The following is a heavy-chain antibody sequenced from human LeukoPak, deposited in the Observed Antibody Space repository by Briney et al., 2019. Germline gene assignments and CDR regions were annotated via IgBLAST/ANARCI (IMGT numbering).Heavy chain of an antibody. CDR2: IHHSGST. D-gene: IGHD3-10*02. CDR1: GGSISSSIYY. CDR3: ASLGAAGYVHY. V-gene: IGHV4-39*01. J-gene: IGHJ1*01. Sequence: SETLSLTCTVSGGSISSSIYYWGWIRRPPGKGPEWIASIHHSGSTYHNPSLKSRVTISADTSRNQFSLKLSSVTAADTAVYHCASLGAAGYVHYWGQGILVTVSS.